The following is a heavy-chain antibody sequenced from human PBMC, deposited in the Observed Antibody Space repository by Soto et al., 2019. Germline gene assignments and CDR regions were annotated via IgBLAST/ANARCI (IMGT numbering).Heavy chain of an antibody. Sequence: ASVKVSCKASGYTFTNYGISWVRQAPGQGLEWMGLINTSGGSTSYAQKFQGRVTMTRATSTSTVYMALSSLRSEDTAVYYCARDQERFLEWLLLDYYYYGTDVRGQGTTVTVSS. V-gene: IGHV1-46*01. CDR3: ARDQERFLEWLLLDYYYYGTDV. J-gene: IGHJ6*02. CDR1: GYTFTNYG. D-gene: IGHD3-3*01. CDR2: INTSGGST.